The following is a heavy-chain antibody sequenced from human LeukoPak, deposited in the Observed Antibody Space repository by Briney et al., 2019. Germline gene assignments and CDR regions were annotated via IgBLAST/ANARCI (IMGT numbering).Heavy chain of an antibody. Sequence: ASVKVSCKASGGTFSSYDINWVRQATGQGLEWMGWMNPNSGNTGYAQKFQGRVTITRNTSISTAYMELSSLRSEDTAVYYCARYDYGKDAFDIWGQGTMVAVSS. CDR2: MNPNSGNT. CDR3: ARYDYGKDAFDI. J-gene: IGHJ3*02. V-gene: IGHV1-8*03. CDR1: GGTFSSYD. D-gene: IGHD4-17*01.